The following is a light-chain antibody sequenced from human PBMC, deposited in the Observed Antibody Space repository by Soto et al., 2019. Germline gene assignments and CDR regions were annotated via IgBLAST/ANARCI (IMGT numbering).Light chain of an antibody. CDR3: QQYGSSPIT. J-gene: IGKJ3*01. CDR2: AVS. CDR1: QSVSSSL. Sequence: EIVLMQSPGTLSLSPGEGATLSCRASQSVSSSLLAWYQQKPGQAPRLLIYAVSSRAAGIPDRFSGSGSGTDFTLTSSRLEPEDFAVYYCQQYGSSPITFGPGTKMDIK. V-gene: IGKV3-20*01.